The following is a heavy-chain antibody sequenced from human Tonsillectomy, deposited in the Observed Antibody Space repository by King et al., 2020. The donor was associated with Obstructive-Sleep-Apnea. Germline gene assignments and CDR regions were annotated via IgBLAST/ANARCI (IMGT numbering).Heavy chain of an antibody. J-gene: IGHJ4*02. CDR1: GFTFSNYA. CDR2: IYTGCGTT. Sequence: VQLVESGGGLVQPGGSLRLSCACSGFTFSNYALSVVRQASGKGLELVSAIYTGCGTTYYADSVKGRFTVSRDNSKNTLYLQMNSLRAEDTAVYYCAKRVDTAMVFDYWGQGTLVTVSS. D-gene: IGHD5-18*01. CDR3: AKRVDTAMVFDY. V-gene: IGHV3-23*04.